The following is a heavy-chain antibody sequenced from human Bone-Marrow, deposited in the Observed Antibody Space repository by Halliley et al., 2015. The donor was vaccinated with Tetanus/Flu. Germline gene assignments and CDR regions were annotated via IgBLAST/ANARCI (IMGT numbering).Heavy chain of an antibody. J-gene: IGHJ4*02. V-gene: IGHV3-23*01. Sequence: APGKGLVGGSTLRGRSVTTYYADSLKGRLTISRDKSKNTVYLQLNSLRVDDTAVYYCSKGLGVWGQGTLVTVSS. CDR3: SKGLGV. CDR2: LRGRSVTT.